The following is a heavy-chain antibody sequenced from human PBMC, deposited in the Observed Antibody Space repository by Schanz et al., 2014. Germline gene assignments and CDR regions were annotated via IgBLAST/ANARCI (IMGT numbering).Heavy chain of an antibody. D-gene: IGHD4-17*01. CDR1: GFTLSSYA. Sequence: ADLVESGGGLIQRGESLRLSCAAYGFTLSSYAMHWFRQPAGKGLEWVAVIWNNGVTKYYADSVRGRFTISRDRFQNTLYLRMSSLRAEDTAVYYCARPRFDYGEVDYWGQGTLVTVSS. CDR3: ARPRFDYGEVDY. CDR2: IWNNGVTK. V-gene: IGHV3-33*08. J-gene: IGHJ4*02.